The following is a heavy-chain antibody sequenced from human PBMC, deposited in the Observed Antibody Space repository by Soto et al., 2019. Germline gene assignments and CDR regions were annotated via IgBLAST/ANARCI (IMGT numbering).Heavy chain of an antibody. CDR3: ARLSITMVRGIDY. V-gene: IGHV4-39*01. CDR1: GGSISSSSYY. D-gene: IGHD3-10*01. J-gene: IGHJ4*02. Sequence: SETLSLTCTVSGGSISSSSYYWGWIRQPPGKGLEWIGSIYYSGSTYYNPSLKSRVTISVDTSKNQFSLKLSSVTAADTAVYYCARLSITMVRGIDYWGQGTLVTVSS. CDR2: IYYSGST.